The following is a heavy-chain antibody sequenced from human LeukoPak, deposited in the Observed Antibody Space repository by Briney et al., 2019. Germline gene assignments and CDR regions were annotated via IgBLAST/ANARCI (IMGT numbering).Heavy chain of an antibody. D-gene: IGHD6-19*01. V-gene: IGHV3-53*01. J-gene: IGHJ4*02. CDR1: GFTVSSNS. Sequence: GGSLRLSCTVSGFTVSSNSMSWVRQAPGKGLEWVSFIYSDNTHYSDSVKGRFTISRDNSKNTLYLQMNSLRAEDTAVYYCEATVAAKDYFDYWGQGTLVTVSS. CDR2: IYSDNT. CDR3: EATVAAKDYFDY.